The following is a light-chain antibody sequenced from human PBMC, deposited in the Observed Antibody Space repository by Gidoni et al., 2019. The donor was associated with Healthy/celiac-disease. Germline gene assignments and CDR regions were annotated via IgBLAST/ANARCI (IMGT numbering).Light chain of an antibody. Sequence: EIVLTQSHATLSLSPGERATLSCSASQSVSSYLAWYQQKPGQAPSLLIDDASNRPTGIPASFSGSGSGTDFTLTISSLEPEDFAVYYCQQRSNWMTFGQGTRLEIK. CDR2: DAS. V-gene: IGKV3-11*01. CDR1: QSVSSY. J-gene: IGKJ5*01. CDR3: QQRSNWMT.